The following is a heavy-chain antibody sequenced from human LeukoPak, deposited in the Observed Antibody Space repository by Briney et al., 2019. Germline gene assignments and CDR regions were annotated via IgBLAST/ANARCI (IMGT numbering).Heavy chain of an antibody. CDR2: INPNSGDT. V-gene: IGHV1-2*02. J-gene: IGHJ4*02. Sequence: ASVKVSCKASGYTFTGYYIHWVGQAPGQGLEWMGWINPNSGDTKYAQKFQGRVTMTRDTSISTAYMELSRLRSDDTAIYYCANNWAGDSGYWGQGTLVTVSS. D-gene: IGHD4-17*01. CDR1: GYTFTGYY. CDR3: ANNWAGDSGY.